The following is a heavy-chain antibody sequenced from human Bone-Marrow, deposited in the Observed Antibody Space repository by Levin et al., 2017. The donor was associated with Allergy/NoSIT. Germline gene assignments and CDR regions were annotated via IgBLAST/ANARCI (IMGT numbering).Heavy chain of an antibody. D-gene: IGHD5-12*01. CDR1: GASVSNSHCGCF. CDR2: IDYAGST. J-gene: IGHJ5*02. V-gene: IGHV4-39*02. Sequence: SETLSLTCTVSGASVSNSHCGCFWGWVRQTAGEGLEWIGTIDYAGSTHYNPSLSSRVTMSIDTTKNQFSLRLTSATATDTGVYFCARDGGGKSGFDSWLDLWGQGTLVTVSS. CDR3: ARDGGGKSGFDSWLDL.